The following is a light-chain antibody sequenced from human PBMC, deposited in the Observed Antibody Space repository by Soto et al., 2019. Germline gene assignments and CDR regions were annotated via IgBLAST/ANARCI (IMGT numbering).Light chain of an antibody. CDR3: SSYGSSSTLYV. V-gene: IGLV2-14*01. CDR1: SSDVGGYNY. CDR2: EVS. Sequence: QSVLTQPASVSGSPGQSITISCTGTSSDVGGYNYVSWYQQHSGKAPKLMIYEVSNRPSGVSNRFSGSKSGNTASLTISGVQAEDEADYYCSSYGSSSTLYVFGTGTKLTVL. J-gene: IGLJ1*01.